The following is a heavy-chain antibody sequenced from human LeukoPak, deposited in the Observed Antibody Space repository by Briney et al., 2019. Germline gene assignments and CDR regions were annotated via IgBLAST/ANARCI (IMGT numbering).Heavy chain of an antibody. J-gene: IGHJ4*02. CDR3: ARDGSAYCGGDCSAAY. CDR2: ISAYNGNT. D-gene: IGHD2-21*02. CDR1: GYTFTSYG. V-gene: IGHV1-18*01. Sequence: EASVKVSCKASGYTFTSYGISWVRQAPGQGLEWMGWISAYNGNTNYAQKLQGRVTMTTDTSTSTAYMELRSLRSDDTAVYYCARDGSAYCGGDCSAAYWGQGTLVTVSS.